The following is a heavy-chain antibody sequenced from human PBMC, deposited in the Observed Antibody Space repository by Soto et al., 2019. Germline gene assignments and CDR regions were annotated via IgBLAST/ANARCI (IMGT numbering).Heavy chain of an antibody. J-gene: IGHJ6*02. CDR2: MNPNSGNT. CDR3: ARGDVLRFLEWFHYYYGMDV. V-gene: IGHV1-8*02. CDR1: GGTFSSYS. Sequence: GASVKVSCKPSGGTFSSYSFNWVRQATGQGLEWMGWMNPNSGNTGYAQKFQGRVTMTRNTSISTAYMELSSLRSEDTAVYYCARGDVLRFLEWFHYYYGMDVWGQGTTVTVSS. D-gene: IGHD3-3*01.